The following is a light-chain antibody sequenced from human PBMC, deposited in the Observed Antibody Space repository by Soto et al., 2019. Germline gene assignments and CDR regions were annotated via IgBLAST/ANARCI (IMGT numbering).Light chain of an antibody. V-gene: IGKV3-11*01. Sequence: LTQSPSSLSASVGDRVTITCRASQTISSWLAWYQQKPGQAPRLLIYDASNRATGIPARFSGSGSGTDFTLTISSLEPEDFAVYYCQQRGNWPSFGGGTKVDIK. CDR1: QTISSW. CDR3: QQRGNWPS. CDR2: DAS. J-gene: IGKJ4*01.